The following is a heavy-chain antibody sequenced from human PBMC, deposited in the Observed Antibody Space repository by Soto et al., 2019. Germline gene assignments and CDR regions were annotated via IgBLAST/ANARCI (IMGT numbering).Heavy chain of an antibody. Sequence: PGGSLRLSCAASGFGFNVYDMHWVRQAPGKNLEWVAAISTAGDTYYLGSVKGRFTISREDAKNSLSLQMNSLRVGDTAVYYCARGGDRFDGMDVWGQGTTVTVSS. V-gene: IGHV3-13*01. CDR3: ARGGDRFDGMDV. CDR1: GFGFNVYD. D-gene: IGHD3-16*01. CDR2: ISTAGDT. J-gene: IGHJ6*02.